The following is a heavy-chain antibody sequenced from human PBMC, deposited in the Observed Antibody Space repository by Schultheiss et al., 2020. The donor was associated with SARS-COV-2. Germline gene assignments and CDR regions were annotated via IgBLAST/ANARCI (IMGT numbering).Heavy chain of an antibody. V-gene: IGHV5-51*01. J-gene: IGHJ4*02. CDR3: ARVIDHYDTNGYFDY. Sequence: GGSLRLSCKASGYSFSKYWIAWVRQKPETGLELMGIVYPGDSDTRYSPSFQGQVTISADRAAYLQWSSLTASDTAIYYCARVIDHYDTNGYFDYWGQGTLVTVSS. CDR2: VYPGDSDT. D-gene: IGHD3-22*01. CDR1: GYSFSKYW.